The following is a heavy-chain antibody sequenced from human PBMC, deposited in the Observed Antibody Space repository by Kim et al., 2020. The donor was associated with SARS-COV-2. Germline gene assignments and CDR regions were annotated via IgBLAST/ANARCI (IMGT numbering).Heavy chain of an antibody. Sequence: NPPLKSRVTISVDTSKNQFSLKLSSVTAADTAVYYCAGRIVGATNNAFDIWGQGTMVTVSS. CDR3: AGRIVGATNNAFDI. V-gene: IGHV4-34*01. J-gene: IGHJ3*02. D-gene: IGHD1-26*01.